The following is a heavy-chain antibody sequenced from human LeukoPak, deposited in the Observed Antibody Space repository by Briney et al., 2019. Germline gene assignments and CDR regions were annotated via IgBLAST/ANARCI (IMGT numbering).Heavy chain of an antibody. CDR2: ISGSGGST. J-gene: IGHJ6*03. V-gene: IGHV3-23*01. Sequence: GGSLRLSCAASGFTFSSYGMSWVRQAPGKGLEWVSAISGSGGSTYYADSVKGRLTISRDNSKNTLYLQMNSLRAEDTAVYYCASAPQYSSSWYYYMDVWGKGTTVTISS. CDR3: ASAPQYSSSWYYYMDV. D-gene: IGHD6-13*01. CDR1: GFTFSSYG.